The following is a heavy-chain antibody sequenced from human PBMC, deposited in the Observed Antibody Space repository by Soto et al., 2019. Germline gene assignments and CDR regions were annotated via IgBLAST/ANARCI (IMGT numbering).Heavy chain of an antibody. Sequence: QLQLQESGPGLVKPSETLSLTCTVSGGSISSSSYYWGWIRQPPGKGLEWIGSIYYSGSTYYNPSLKSRVTLAVATSTNQFSLKLSSVTAADTAVYYCARLMVEMATIELGGGAECFQHWGQGTLVTVSS. CDR1: GGSISSSSYY. V-gene: IGHV4-39*01. D-gene: IGHD5-12*01. J-gene: IGHJ1*01. CDR2: IYYSGST. CDR3: ARLMVEMATIELGGGAECFQH.